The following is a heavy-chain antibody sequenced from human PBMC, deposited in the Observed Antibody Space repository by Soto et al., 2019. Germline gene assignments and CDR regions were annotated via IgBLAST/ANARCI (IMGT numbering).Heavy chain of an antibody. CDR2: INHSGST. J-gene: IGHJ4*02. CDR3: ARHGPGGSYSDY. CDR1: GGSFSGYY. V-gene: IGHV4-34*01. Sequence: PSETLSLTCAVYGGSFSGYYWSWIRQPPGKGLEWIGEINHSGSTYYNPSLKSRVTISVDTSKNQFSLKLSSVTAADTAVYYCARHGPGGSYSDYWGQGTLVTVSS. D-gene: IGHD1-26*01.